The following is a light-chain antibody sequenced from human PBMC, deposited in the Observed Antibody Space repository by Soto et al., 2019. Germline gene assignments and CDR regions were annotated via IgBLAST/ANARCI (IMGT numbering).Light chain of an antibody. CDR1: QTVSSNY. CDR2: GAS. Sequence: EIVLTQSPATLSLSPGEGATLSCRASQTVSSNYLAWCQQRPGQAPRLLIYGASTRAAGIPARFSGSGSGTEFTLTISSLEPEDFAVYYCQQRSNWPKTFGQGTKVDIK. CDR3: QQRSNWPKT. J-gene: IGKJ1*01. V-gene: IGKV3-11*01.